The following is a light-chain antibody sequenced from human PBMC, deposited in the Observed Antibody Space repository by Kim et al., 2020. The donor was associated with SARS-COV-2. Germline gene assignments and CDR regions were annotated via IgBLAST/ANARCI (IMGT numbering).Light chain of an antibody. CDR3: GTWDSSLSAGV. V-gene: IGLV1-51*01. Sequence: GQKVTISCSGSSSNIGNNSVSWYQRVPGTAPKLLIYDSKKRPSGIPDRFSGSKFGTSATLGITGLLTGDEADYFCGTWDSSLSAGVFGGGTQLTV. CDR1: SSNIGNNS. J-gene: IGLJ2*01. CDR2: DSK.